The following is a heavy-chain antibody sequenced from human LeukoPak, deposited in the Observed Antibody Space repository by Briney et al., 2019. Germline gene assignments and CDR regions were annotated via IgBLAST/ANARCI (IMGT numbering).Heavy chain of an antibody. CDR1: GGSISSRSYY. V-gene: IGHV4-39*01. CDR3: ARHFYCSSTSCSHYFDL. CDR2: IYYSGST. Sequence: SETLSLTCTVSGGSISSRSYYWGWIRQPPGKGLEWIGSIYYSGSTYYNPSLKSRVTISVDTSKNQFSLKLSSVTAADTAVYYCARHFYCSSTSCSHYFDLWGQGTPVTVSS. J-gene: IGHJ4*02. D-gene: IGHD2-2*01.